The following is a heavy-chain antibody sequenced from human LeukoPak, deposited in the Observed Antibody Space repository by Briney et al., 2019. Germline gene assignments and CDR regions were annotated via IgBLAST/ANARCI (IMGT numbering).Heavy chain of an antibody. V-gene: IGHV3-66*01. CDR3: ARAAGIWRGYSD. D-gene: IGHD3-3*01. CDR2: IYAAGST. CDR1: GFSVSSNY. Sequence: PGGSLRLSCAASGFSVSSNYMSWVRQAPGKGLEWVSVIYAAGSTHYADSVKGRFTISRDNSKNTVYLQINSLRAEDTAVYYCARAAGIWRGYSDWGQGTLVTVSS. J-gene: IGHJ4*02.